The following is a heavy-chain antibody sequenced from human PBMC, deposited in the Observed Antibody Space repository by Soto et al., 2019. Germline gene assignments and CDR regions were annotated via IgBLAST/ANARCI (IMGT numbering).Heavy chain of an antibody. D-gene: IGHD5-18*01. J-gene: IGHJ3*02. Sequence: PSETLSLTCTVSGGSISSSSYYWGWIRQPPGKGLEWIGSIYYSGSTYYNPSLESRVTISVDTSKNQFSLKLSSVTAADTAVYYCASPGGYSDAFDIWGQGTMVTVSS. CDR1: GGSISSSSYY. CDR2: IYYSGST. V-gene: IGHV4-39*01. CDR3: ASPGGYSDAFDI.